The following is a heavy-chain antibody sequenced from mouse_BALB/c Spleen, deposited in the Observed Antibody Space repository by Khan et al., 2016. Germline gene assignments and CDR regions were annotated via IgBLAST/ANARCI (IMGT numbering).Heavy chain of an antibody. CDR3: ARSPYDYDVGFAY. D-gene: IGHD2-4*01. CDR2: IDPANGNT. J-gene: IGHJ3*01. CDR1: GFNIKDTY. V-gene: IGHV14-3*02. Sequence: VQLQQPGAELVKPGASVKLSCTASGFNIKDTYMHWVKQRPEQGLEWIGRIDPANGNTKYDPKFQGKATITADTSSNTAYLQLSSLPSEDTAVYYCARSPYDYDVGFAYWGQGTLVTVSA.